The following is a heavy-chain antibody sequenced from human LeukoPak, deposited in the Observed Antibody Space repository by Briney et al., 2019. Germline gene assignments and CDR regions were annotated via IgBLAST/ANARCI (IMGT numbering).Heavy chain of an antibody. CDR2: IWSDGTNQ. CDR3: AKDAQRGFDYSNSLEY. V-gene: IGHV3-33*06. Sequence: PGRSLRLSCAASGLTFSHYGFHWVRQAPGKGLEWVAVIWSDGTNQFYADSVKGRLTISRDYSQKTVYLEMHSLRTEDTAMYYCAKDAQRGFDYSNSLEYWGPGTLVTVSS. D-gene: IGHD4-11*01. CDR1: GLTFSHYG. J-gene: IGHJ4*02.